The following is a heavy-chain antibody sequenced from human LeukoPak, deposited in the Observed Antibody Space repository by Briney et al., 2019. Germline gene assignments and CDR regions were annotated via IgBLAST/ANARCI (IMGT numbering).Heavy chain of an antibody. CDR2: ISAYNGNT. J-gene: IGHJ5*02. V-gene: IGHV1-18*01. CDR1: GYTFTSYG. D-gene: IGHD1-26*01. Sequence: GASVKVSCKASGYTFTSYGISWVRQATGQGLEWMGWISAYNGNTNYAQKLQGRVTMTTDTSTSTAYMELRSLRSDDTAVYYCAREADSGSDNWFDPWGQGTLVTVSS. CDR3: AREADSGSDNWFDP.